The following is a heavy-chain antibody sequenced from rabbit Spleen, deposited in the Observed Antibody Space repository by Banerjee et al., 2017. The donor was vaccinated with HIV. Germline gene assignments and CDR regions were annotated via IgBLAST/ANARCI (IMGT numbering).Heavy chain of an antibody. Sequence: QEQLEESGGDLVQPEGSLTLTCTASGFSFSSGYWICWVRQAPGKGPEWIACIYAGSSGSTHYASWAKGRFTISKTSSTTVTLQMTSLTAADTATYFCTRASGSGGYRAGLWGPGTLVTVS. D-gene: IGHD5-1*01. CDR3: TRASGSGGYRAGL. J-gene: IGHJ6*01. CDR2: IYAGSSGST. V-gene: IGHV1S45*01. CDR1: GFSFSSGYW.